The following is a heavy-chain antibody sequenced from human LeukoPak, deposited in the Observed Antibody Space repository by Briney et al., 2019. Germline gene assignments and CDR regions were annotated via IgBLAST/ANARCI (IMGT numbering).Heavy chain of an antibody. CDR3: ARDYLLDY. J-gene: IGHJ4*02. Sequence: SETLSLTCTVSGGSISSGSYYWSWIRQPAGKGLEWIGRIYTSGSTNYNPSLKSRVTISVDTSKNQFSLKLSSVTAADTAVYYCARDYLLDYWGQGTLVTVSS. CDR2: IYTSGST. V-gene: IGHV4-61*02. CDR1: GGSISSGSYY.